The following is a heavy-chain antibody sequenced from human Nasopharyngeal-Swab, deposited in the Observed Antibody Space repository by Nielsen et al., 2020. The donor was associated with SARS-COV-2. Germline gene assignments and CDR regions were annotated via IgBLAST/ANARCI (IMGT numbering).Heavy chain of an antibody. Sequence: ASVKVSCKASGYTFTTYAIHWVRQAPGQMLEGMGWINAGNGYTKYSQRFQGRVTITRDTSASTAYMELSSLRSEDTAVYYCARGGLSGSYLPTTYNWFDPWGQGTLVTVSS. CDR2: INAGNGYT. J-gene: IGHJ5*02. D-gene: IGHD1-26*01. CDR1: GYTFTTYA. V-gene: IGHV1-3*01. CDR3: ARGGLSGSYLPTTYNWFDP.